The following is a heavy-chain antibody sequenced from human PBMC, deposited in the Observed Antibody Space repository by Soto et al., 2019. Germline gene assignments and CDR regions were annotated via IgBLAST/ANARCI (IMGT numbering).Heavy chain of an antibody. J-gene: IGHJ5*02. CDR3: ARRFMSAGWLDP. Sequence: QVQLVQSGAEVMRPGASVKVSCKASGYTFTSYAVHWVRQAPGQGLEWMGWINAANGSTEYFERFRGRVTITRDISASTVHMELTGLTSEDTAVYYCARRFMSAGWLDPWGQGTLVTVSS. V-gene: IGHV1-3*01. CDR2: INAANGST. CDR1: GYTFTSYA. D-gene: IGHD3-10*01.